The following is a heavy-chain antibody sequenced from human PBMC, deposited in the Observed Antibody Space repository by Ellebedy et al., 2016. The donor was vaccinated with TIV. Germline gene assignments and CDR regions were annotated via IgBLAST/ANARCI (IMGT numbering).Heavy chain of an antibody. Sequence: GESLKISCAASGLTFSSYSMGWVRQAPGKGLEWVSALTSSGATTYYADSVKGRFTISRDNAENSLYLEMNSLRADDTAVYYCARNLQYTKYGMDVWGQGTTVIVSS. J-gene: IGHJ6*02. V-gene: IGHV3-23*01. D-gene: IGHD5-24*01. CDR3: ARNLQYTKYGMDV. CDR2: LTSSGATT. CDR1: GLTFSSYS.